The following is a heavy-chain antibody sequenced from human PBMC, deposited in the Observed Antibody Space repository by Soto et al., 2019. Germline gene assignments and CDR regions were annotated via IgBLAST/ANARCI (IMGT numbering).Heavy chain of an antibody. D-gene: IGHD1-26*01. V-gene: IGHV3-74*01. CDR1: GLTFNTHW. J-gene: IGHJ4*02. CDR2: IFFDGITT. Sequence: EVQLVESGGGVVQPGGSLRLSCTASGLTFNTHWMHWVRQAPGKGLVWVSRIFFDGITTIYADSVKGRLTVSRDNAQNTVYLHVNTLRDEDTAVYYCARGGAMGVDYWGQGTLVTVSS. CDR3: ARGGAMGVDY.